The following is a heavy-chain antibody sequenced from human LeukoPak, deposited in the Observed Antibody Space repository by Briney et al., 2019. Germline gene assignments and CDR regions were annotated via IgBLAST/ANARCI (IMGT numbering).Heavy chain of an antibody. V-gene: IGHV4-59*01. D-gene: IGHD3-3*01. CDR1: GGSISSYY. Sequence: SETLSLTCTVSGGSISSYYWSWIRQPPGKGLEWIGYIYYSGSTNYNPSLKSRVTISVDTSKNQFSLKLSSVTAADTAVYYCARGFYDFWSGYYDYYYYMDVWGKGTTVTVSS. J-gene: IGHJ6*03. CDR3: ARGFYDFWSGYYDYYYYMDV. CDR2: IYYSGST.